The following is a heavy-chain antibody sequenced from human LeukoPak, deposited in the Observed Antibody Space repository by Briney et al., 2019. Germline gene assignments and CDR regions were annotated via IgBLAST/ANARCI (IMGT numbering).Heavy chain of an antibody. J-gene: IGHJ4*02. D-gene: IGHD1-26*01. V-gene: IGHV3-33*06. CDR3: AKPERSGSYSYYFDS. CDR2: IWYDGINE. Sequence: GGSLRLSCAASGFTSSDYGMHWVRQAPGKGLQWVAVIWYDGINEYYADSVKGRFTISRDNSKNTLYLQMNSLRAEDTALYYCAKPERSGSYSYYFDSWGQGTLVTVSS. CDR1: GFTSSDYG.